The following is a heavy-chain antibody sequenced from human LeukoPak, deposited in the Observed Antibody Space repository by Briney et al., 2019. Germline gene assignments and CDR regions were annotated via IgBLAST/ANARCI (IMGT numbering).Heavy chain of an antibody. V-gene: IGHV4-61*01. Sequence: SETLSLTCTVSGGSISSSSYYWGWIRQPPGKGLEWIGYIYYSGSTNYNPSLKSRVTISVDTSKNQFSLKLSSVTAANTAVYYCARDGWGGYWGQGTLVTVSS. D-gene: IGHD3-10*01. CDR3: ARDGWGGY. CDR1: GGSISSSSYY. CDR2: IYYSGST. J-gene: IGHJ4*02.